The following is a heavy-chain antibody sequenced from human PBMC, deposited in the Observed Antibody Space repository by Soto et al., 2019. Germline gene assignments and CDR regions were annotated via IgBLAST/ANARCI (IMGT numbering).Heavy chain of an antibody. CDR3: ARELDGIDV. CDR1: GLTFSDYY. CDR2: ITSSGHYT. Sequence: QVQLVESGGGLVKPGGSLRLSCAASGLTFSDYYMSWIRQAPGKGLEWVSYITSSGHYTKYADSVQGRFTISRDNAKNSLYLQMNSLRXEXXAXYYCARELDGIDVWGQGTTVTVSS. V-gene: IGHV3-11*05. J-gene: IGHJ6*02.